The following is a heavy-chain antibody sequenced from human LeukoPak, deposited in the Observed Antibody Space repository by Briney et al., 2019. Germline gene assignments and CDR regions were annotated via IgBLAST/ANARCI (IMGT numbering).Heavy chain of an antibody. CDR1: GYTFTGYY. J-gene: IGHJ4*02. V-gene: IGHV1-2*02. D-gene: IGHD5-18*01. CDR2: INPNSGGT. CDR3: ARGRIQLWTLAYCYFDY. Sequence: ASVKVSCKASGYTFTGYYMHWVRQAPGQGLEWMGWINPNSGGTNYAQKFQGRVTMTRDTSISTAYMELSRLRSDDTAVYYCARGRIQLWTLAYCYFDYWGQGTLVTVSS.